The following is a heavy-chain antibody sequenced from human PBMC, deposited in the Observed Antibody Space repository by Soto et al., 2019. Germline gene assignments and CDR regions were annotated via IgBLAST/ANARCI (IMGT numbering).Heavy chain of an antibody. Sequence: SETLSLTCAVSGDSISSSHWWSWVRQPPGKGLEWIGEIWHSGSTTYSPSLRSRVTISVDKSKNQFSLILSSVTAADTAVYYCAARDLFGRSLHDWGQGTLVTVSS. CDR3: AARDLFGRSLHD. CDR2: IWHSGST. CDR1: GDSISSSHW. J-gene: IGHJ4*01. V-gene: IGHV4-4*02. D-gene: IGHD3-10*01.